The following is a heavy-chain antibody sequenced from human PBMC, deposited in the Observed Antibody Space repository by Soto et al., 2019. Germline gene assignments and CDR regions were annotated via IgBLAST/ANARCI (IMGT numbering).Heavy chain of an antibody. J-gene: IGHJ2*01. D-gene: IGHD2-21*01. Sequence: DVQLLESGGDLVQPGESLRLSCAASGFIFSDFAMSWVRQTLGKGLEWVSAVSVYGGSTHYSDAVKGRFTISRDNSRDTLFLQMNSLRAEDTAVYYCARRPAGDSHWYFDLWGRGTLVTVSS. CDR3: ARRPAGDSHWYFDL. CDR2: VSVYGGST. CDR1: GFIFSDFA. V-gene: IGHV3-23*01.